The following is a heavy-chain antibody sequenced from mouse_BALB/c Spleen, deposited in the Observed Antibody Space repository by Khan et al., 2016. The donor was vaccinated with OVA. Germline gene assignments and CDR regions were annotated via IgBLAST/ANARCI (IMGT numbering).Heavy chain of an antibody. CDR3: ARKDYYDYDPFPY. J-gene: IGHJ3*01. D-gene: IGHD2-4*01. CDR1: GYSITSEFA. V-gene: IGHV3-2*02. CDR2: ISYSGNT. Sequence: VQLQQSGPGLVKPSQSLSLTCTVTGYSITSEFAWNWIRQFPGNKLEWMGYISYSGNTRYNPSLKSLISITRDTYRNQFFLQLNSVTTEDTATYYCARKDYYDYDPFPYWGQGTLVTVSA.